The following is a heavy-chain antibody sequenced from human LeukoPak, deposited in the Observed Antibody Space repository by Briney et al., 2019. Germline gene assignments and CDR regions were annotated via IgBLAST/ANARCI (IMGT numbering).Heavy chain of an antibody. J-gene: IGHJ5*02. CDR2: IIPIFGTA. V-gene: IGHV1-69*13. D-gene: IGHD2-2*02. CDR3: AREYCSSTSCYTYWFDP. Sequence: SVKVSCKASGGTFSSYAISWVRQAPGQGLEWMGGIIPIFGTANYAQKFQGRVTITAAESTSTAYMKLSSLRSEDTAVYYCAREYCSSTSCYTYWFDPWGQGTLVTVSS. CDR1: GGTFSSYA.